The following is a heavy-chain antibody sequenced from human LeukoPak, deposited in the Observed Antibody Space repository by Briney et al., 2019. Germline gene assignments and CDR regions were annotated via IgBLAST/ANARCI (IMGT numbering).Heavy chain of an antibody. CDR1: GGSFSGYY. D-gene: IGHD6-19*01. J-gene: IGHJ1*01. Sequence: SETLSLTCAVYGGSFSGYYWSWIRQPPGKGLEWIGEINHSGSTNYNPSLKSRVTISVDTSKNQFSLKLSSVTAADTAVYYRARSPPSYSSGWFFQHWGQGTLVTVSS. V-gene: IGHV4-34*01. CDR3: ARSPPSYSSGWFFQH. CDR2: INHSGST.